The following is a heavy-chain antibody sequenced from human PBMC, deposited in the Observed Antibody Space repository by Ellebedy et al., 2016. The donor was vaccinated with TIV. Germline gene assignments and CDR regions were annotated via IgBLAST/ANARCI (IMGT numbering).Heavy chain of an antibody. CDR2: IWYDGSNK. Sequence: GESLKISXAASGFTFSSYGMHWVRQAPGKGLEWVAVIWYDGSNKYYADSVKGRFTISRDNSKNTLYLQMNSLRAEDTAVYYCAKDVVGNWNAVRVMDVWGQGTTVTVSS. V-gene: IGHV3-33*06. CDR1: GFTFSSYG. J-gene: IGHJ6*02. D-gene: IGHD1-1*01. CDR3: AKDVVGNWNAVRVMDV.